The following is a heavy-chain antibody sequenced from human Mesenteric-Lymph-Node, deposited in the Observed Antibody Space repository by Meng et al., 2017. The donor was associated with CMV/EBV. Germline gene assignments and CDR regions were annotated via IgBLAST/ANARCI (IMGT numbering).Heavy chain of an antibody. Sequence: GESLKISCAASGFTLSNYWMSWVRQAPGKGLEWVANIKQDGSVKYYVDSVKGRFIVSRDNAKNTLYLQMNSLRAEDTAVYYCARVATLSTIPWFDPWGQGTLVTVSS. CDR2: IKQDGSVK. CDR1: GFTLSNYW. J-gene: IGHJ5*02. CDR3: ARVATLSTIPWFDP. D-gene: IGHD3-3*01. V-gene: IGHV3-7*01.